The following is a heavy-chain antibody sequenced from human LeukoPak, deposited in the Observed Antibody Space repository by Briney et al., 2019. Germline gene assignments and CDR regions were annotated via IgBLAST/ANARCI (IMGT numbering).Heavy chain of an antibody. CDR1: GFTFSSYA. Sequence: GGSLRLSCAASGFTFSSYAMTWVRQAPDKGLEWVSAISGSDGSTYYADSVKGRFTIPRDDSQNTLYLQMNSLSAEDTAVYYCAKVETSGGANCYALDYWGQGTLVTVSS. V-gene: IGHV3-23*01. J-gene: IGHJ4*02. CDR3: AKVETSGGANCYALDY. CDR2: ISGSDGST. D-gene: IGHD2-2*01.